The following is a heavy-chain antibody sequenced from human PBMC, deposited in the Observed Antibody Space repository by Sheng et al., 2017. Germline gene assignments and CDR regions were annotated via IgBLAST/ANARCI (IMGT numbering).Heavy chain of an antibody. CDR1: GGSISSSSYW. V-gene: IGHV4-39*07. Sequence: QLQLQESGPGLVKPSETLSLTCTVSGGSISSSSYWWGWLRQPPGKGLEWIGSIYYGGSTYYNPSLKSRLSISVDTSKNQFSLKLSAVTAADTAVHFCARGSCSGGSCSPPYWYFDLWGLAPWS. D-gene: IGHD2-15*01. J-gene: IGHJ2*01. CDR3: ARGSCSGGSCSPPYWYFDL. CDR2: IYYGGST.